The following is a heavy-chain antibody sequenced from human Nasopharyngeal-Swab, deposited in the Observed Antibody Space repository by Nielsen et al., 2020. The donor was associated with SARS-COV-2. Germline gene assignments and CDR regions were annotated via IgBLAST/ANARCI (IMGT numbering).Heavy chain of an antibody. CDR1: GCTFSSYD. CDR3: ARARSVAGTGDDAFDI. J-gene: IGHJ3*02. D-gene: IGHD6-19*01. V-gene: IGHV3-13*05. CDR2: IGTAGDP. Sequence: GGSLRLSCAASGCTFSSYDMHWVRQATGKGLEWVSAIGTAGDPYYPGSVKGRFTISRENAKNSLYLQMNSLRAGDTAVYYCARARSVAGTGDDAFDIWGQGAMVTVSS.